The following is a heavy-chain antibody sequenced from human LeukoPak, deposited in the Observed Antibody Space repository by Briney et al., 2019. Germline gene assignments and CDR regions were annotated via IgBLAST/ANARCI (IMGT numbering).Heavy chain of an antibody. CDR2: INPSGGST. CDR3: ARDAQVTGTTPLDY. CDR1: GYTFASYY. J-gene: IGHJ4*02. D-gene: IGHD1-20*01. Sequence: GASVKVSCKASGYTFASYYMHWVRQAPGQGLEWMGIINPSGGSTSYAQKFQGRVTMTRDMSTSTVYMELSSLRSDDTAVYYCARDAQVTGTTPLDYWGQGTLVTVSS. V-gene: IGHV1-46*01.